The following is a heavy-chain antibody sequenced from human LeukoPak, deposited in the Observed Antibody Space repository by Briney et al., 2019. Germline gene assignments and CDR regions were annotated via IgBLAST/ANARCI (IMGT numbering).Heavy chain of an antibody. D-gene: IGHD3-10*01. CDR2: ISGNSGSV. Sequence: PGGSLRLSCAGSGFTFEDYAMHWVRQVPGKGLEWVSGISGNSGSVGYADSVKGRFTVSRDNAKNSLYLQMNSLRAEDTALYHCARKGVRGELGGFDYWGQGTLVTVSS. J-gene: IGHJ4*02. V-gene: IGHV3-9*01. CDR3: ARKGVRGELGGFDY. CDR1: GFTFEDYA.